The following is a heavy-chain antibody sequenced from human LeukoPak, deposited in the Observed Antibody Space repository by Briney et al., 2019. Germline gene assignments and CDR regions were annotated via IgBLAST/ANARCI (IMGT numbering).Heavy chain of an antibody. CDR3: ARETYYYDLVGAFDI. CDR2: IYYSGST. Sequence: NASETLSLTCTVSGGSISSGGYYWSWIRQHPGKGLEWIGYIYYSGSTYYNPSLKSRVTISVDTSKNQFSLKLSSVTAADTAVYYCARETYYYDLVGAFDIWGQGTMVTVSS. CDR1: GGSISSGGYY. V-gene: IGHV4-31*03. J-gene: IGHJ3*02. D-gene: IGHD3-22*01.